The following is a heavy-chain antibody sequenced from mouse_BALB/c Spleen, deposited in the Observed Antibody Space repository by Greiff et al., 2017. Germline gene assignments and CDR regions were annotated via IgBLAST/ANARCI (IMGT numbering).Heavy chain of an antibody. CDR3: ARGPHYYGSSYGYFDV. CDR2: INSNGGST. CDR1: GFTFSSYG. D-gene: IGHD1-1*01. V-gene: IGHV5-6-3*01. Sequence: EVKLVESGGGLVQPGGSLKLSCAASGFTFSSYGMSWVRQTPDKRLELVATINSNGGSTYYPDSVKGRFTISRDNAKNTLYLQMSSLKSEDTAMYYCARGPHYYGSSYGYFDVWGAGTTVTVSS. J-gene: IGHJ1*01.